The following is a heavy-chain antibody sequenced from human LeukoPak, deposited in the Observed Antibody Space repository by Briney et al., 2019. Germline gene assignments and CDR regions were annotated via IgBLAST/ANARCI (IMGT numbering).Heavy chain of an antibody. CDR1: GGSVSSSNW. Sequence: SGTLSLTCAVSGGSVSSSNWWNWVRQPPGKGLEWIGEIYYSGDTNYNPSLKSRVTVSIDRSKNQFSLRLESVTAADTAVYYCARAPGLGELRRTFDSWGQGTLVTVSS. J-gene: IGHJ4*02. CDR3: ARAPGLGELRRTFDS. V-gene: IGHV4-4*02. D-gene: IGHD3-10*01. CDR2: IYYSGDT.